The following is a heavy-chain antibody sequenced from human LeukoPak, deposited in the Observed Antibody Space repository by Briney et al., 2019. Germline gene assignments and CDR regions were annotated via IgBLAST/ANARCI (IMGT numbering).Heavy chain of an antibody. J-gene: IGHJ4*02. Sequence: SETLSLTCAVYGGSFSGYYRSWIRQPPGKGLEWIGEINHSGSTNYNPSLKSRVTISVDTSKNQFSLKLSSVTAADTAVYYCARAPPTTVTEYYFDYWGQGTLVTVSS. D-gene: IGHD4-17*01. CDR1: GGSFSGYY. V-gene: IGHV4-34*01. CDR2: INHSGST. CDR3: ARAPPTTVTEYYFDY.